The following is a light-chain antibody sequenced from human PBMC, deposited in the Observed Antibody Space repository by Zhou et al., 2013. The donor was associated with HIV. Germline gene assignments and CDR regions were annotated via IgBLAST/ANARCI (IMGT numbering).Light chain of an antibody. CDR3: QQYETYWT. Sequence: DIQMTQSPSTLSASVGDRVTITCRASQSISNLLAWYQHKPGKAPKLLIYKASNLESGVPSRFSGSGSGTEFTLTISSLQPDDSATYYCQQYETYWTFGPGTRVEIK. J-gene: IGKJ1*01. CDR1: QSISNL. V-gene: IGKV1-5*03. CDR2: KAS.